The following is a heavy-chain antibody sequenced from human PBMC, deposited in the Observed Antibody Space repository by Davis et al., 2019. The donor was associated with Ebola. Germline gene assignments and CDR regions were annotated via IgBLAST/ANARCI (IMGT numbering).Heavy chain of an antibody. Sequence: HTGGSLRLSCAASGFTFSTYWMHWVRQAPGKGLAWVSRITGDGSSTDYADSVKGRFTISRDNAKNTLYLQMNSLRPGDTAVYYCGRIGGVGYYYAMDAWGQGTTVTVSS. J-gene: IGHJ6*02. CDR1: GFTFSTYW. CDR2: ITGDGSST. D-gene: IGHD3-10*01. CDR3: GRIGGVGYYYAMDA. V-gene: IGHV3-74*01.